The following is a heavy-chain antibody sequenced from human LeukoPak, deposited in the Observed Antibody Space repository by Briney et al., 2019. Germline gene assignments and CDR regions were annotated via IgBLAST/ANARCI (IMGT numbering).Heavy chain of an antibody. CDR1: GGTFSSYA. V-gene: IGHV1-69*13. CDR2: IIPIFGTA. J-gene: IGHJ3*02. D-gene: IGHD1-26*01. Sequence: SVKVSCKASGGTFSSYAISWVRQAPGQGLEWMGGIIPIFGTANYAQKFQGRVTITADESTSTAYMELSSLRSEDTAVYYCARATQDGSASDIWGQGTMVTVSS. CDR3: ARATQDGSASDI.